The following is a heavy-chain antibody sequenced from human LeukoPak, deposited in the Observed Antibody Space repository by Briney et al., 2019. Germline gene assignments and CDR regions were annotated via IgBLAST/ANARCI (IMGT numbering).Heavy chain of an antibody. J-gene: IGHJ6*03. Sequence: GGSLRLSCAPSGCIFNNYALTWVRQAPGKGLEWVSSISGSGFSTYYADSVKGRFTTSRDSSRNTVYLQMSSLRVQDTAVYYLAKDSGGSYFYYYYYMDVWGKGTSVTVSS. D-gene: IGHD1-26*01. CDR2: ISGSGFST. V-gene: IGHV3-23*01. CDR3: AKDSGGSYFYYYYYMDV. CDR1: GCIFNNYA.